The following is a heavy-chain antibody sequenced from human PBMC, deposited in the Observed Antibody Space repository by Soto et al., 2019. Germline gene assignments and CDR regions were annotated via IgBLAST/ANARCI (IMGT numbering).Heavy chain of an antibody. J-gene: IGHJ4*02. D-gene: IGHD5-18*01. CDR1: GDTFNSYV. CDR2: IITAFGTT. Sequence: QVQLVQSGPEVKKPGSSVKVSCKASGDTFNSYVITWVRQAPGQGLEWLGGIITAFGTTSYAQNFQDRLTITADEAATTDHMELRSLTSDDTAMYYSTRSYGYTFGGSLDNWGQGTLVTVSS. CDR3: TRSYGYTFGGSLDN. V-gene: IGHV1-69*01.